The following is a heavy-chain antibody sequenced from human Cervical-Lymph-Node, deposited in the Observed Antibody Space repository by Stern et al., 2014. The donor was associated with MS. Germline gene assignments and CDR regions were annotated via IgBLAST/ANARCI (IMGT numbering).Heavy chain of an antibody. CDR2: ISGPGTYI. CDR3: ARDASSVAYLYDDGIDV. Sequence: VQLLQSGGGLVKPGESLRLSCAASGFTFSHYSLNWVRQAPGKGLEWVASISGPGTYIFYADSVKGRFTISRDNAKNSLFLQMNNLSADDMAVFYCARDASSVAYLYDDGIDVWGQGTMVTVSS. J-gene: IGHJ3*01. V-gene: IGHV3-21*01. D-gene: IGHD3-22*01. CDR1: GFTFSHYS.